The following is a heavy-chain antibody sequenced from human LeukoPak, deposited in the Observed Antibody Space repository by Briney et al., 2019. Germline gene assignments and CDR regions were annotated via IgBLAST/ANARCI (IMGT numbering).Heavy chain of an antibody. D-gene: IGHD7-27*01. Sequence: SDTLSLTCDVSGHSISSGYYWSWIRQPPGKGLEWIETIQHCGVTFYKPSLKTQFTISVQTSKHTFSPNLRSVTAAGTAVYYCARYTGTNWGYSFDSWGQGNLVTVSS. CDR1: GHSISSGYY. CDR3: ARYTGTNWGYSFDS. J-gene: IGHJ4*02. CDR2: IQHCGVT. V-gene: IGHV4-38-2*01.